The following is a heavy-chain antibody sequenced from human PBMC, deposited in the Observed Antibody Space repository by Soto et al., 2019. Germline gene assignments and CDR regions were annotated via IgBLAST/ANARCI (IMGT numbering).Heavy chain of an antibody. Sequence: PSETLSLTCTVPGGSISSYYWTWIRQTPGKGLEWIGYIYNTGSTTYSPSLKSRVTISVNTSKNQLSLKLSSVTAADTAVYYCARAGSGYSFDYWGQGTLVTVSS. CDR3: ARAGSGYSFDY. D-gene: IGHD3-9*01. J-gene: IGHJ4*02. CDR2: IYNTGST. V-gene: IGHV4-59*01. CDR1: GGSISSYY.